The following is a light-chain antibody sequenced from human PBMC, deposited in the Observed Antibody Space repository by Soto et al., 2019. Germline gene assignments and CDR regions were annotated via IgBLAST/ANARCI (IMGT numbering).Light chain of an antibody. Sequence: QSVLTQPASVSGSPGQSITISCTGTSSDVGSYKLVSWYQQHPGKATKLMIYEVSKRPSGVFNRFSGSKSGNTASLTISGLQAEDEADYYCCSYAGSSTYVFGTGTKVTVL. V-gene: IGLV2-23*02. CDR2: EVS. CDR3: CSYAGSSTYV. J-gene: IGLJ1*01. CDR1: SSDVGSYKL.